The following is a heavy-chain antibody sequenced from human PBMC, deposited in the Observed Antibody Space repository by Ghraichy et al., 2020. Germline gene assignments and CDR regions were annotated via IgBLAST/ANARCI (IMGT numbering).Heavy chain of an antibody. CDR3: ARGAFVDTAMISPAFDY. Sequence: SQTLSLTCAISGDSVSSNSVVWNWIRQSPSRGLEWLGRTYHRSKWYYEYLPSVESRITINPDTSKNQFSLHLDSVTPEDTAVYFCARGAFVDTAMISPAFDYWGQGALVTVSS. J-gene: IGHJ4*02. D-gene: IGHD5-18*01. CDR2: TYHRSKWYY. V-gene: IGHV6-1*01. CDR1: GDSVSSNSVV.